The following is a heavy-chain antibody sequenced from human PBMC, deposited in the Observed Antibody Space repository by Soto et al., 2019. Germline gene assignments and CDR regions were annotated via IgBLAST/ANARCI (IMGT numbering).Heavy chain of an antibody. CDR3: ARDCSGGSCYPNDAFDI. CDR2: IIPIFGTA. J-gene: IGHJ3*02. D-gene: IGHD2-15*01. V-gene: IGHV1-69*12. Sequence: QVQLVQSGAEVKKPGSSVKVSCKASGGTFSSYAISWVRQAPGQGLEWMGGIIPIFGTANYAQKFQGRVTITADESTSTAYMELSSLRSEDTAVYYCARDCSGGSCYPNDAFDIWGQGTMFTVSS. CDR1: GGTFSSYA.